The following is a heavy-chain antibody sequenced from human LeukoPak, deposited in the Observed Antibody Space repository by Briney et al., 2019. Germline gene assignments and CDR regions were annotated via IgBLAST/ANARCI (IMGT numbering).Heavy chain of an antibody. Sequence: GGSLRLSCAASGFTFSAYDMNWVRQAPGKGLKWLSYISSSSTTKYHADSVKGRFTISRDNTKNSLYLQMNSLRAEDTGVYYCARWNLGSDYWGQGTLVTVSS. D-gene: IGHD1-1*01. CDR1: GFTFSAYD. J-gene: IGHJ4*02. CDR2: ISSSSTTK. V-gene: IGHV3-48*04. CDR3: ARWNLGSDY.